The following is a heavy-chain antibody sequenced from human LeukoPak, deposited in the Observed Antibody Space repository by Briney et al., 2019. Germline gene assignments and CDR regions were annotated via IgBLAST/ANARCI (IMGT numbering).Heavy chain of an antibody. CDR2: IYTSGST. V-gene: IGHV4-4*07. Sequence: SETLSLICTVSGGSISSYYWSWIGQPAGKGLEGIGRIYTSGSTNYNPSLKSRVTMAVDTSKNQFSLKLSSVTAADTAVYYCERVSGTKPHFDYWGQGTVVTVSS. CDR3: ERVSGTKPHFDY. CDR1: GGSISSYY. J-gene: IGHJ4*02. D-gene: IGHD3-10*01.